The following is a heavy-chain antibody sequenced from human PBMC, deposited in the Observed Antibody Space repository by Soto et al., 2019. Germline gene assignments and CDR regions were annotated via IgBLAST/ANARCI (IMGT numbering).Heavy chain of an antibody. D-gene: IGHD2-15*01. CDR1: GFTFSSYS. CDR2: ISSSSSTI. J-gene: IGHJ6*02. CDR3: ARDIGVGYCSGGSCYPDV. Sequence: PGGSLRLSCAASGFTFSSYSMNWVRQAPGKGLEWVSYISSSSSTIYYADSVKGRFTISRDNAKNSLYLQMNSLRDEDTAVYYCARDIGVGYCSGGSCYPDVWGQGTTVTVSS. V-gene: IGHV3-48*02.